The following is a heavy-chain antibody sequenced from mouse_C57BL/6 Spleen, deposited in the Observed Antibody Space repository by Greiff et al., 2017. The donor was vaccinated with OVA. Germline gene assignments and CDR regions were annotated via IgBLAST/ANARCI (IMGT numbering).Heavy chain of an antibody. D-gene: IGHD2-4*01. CDR3: ARSTYDYDPWFAY. V-gene: IGHV14-2*01. J-gene: IGHJ3*01. CDR2: IDPEDGET. CDR1: GFNIKDYY. Sequence: EVQLQQSGAELVKPGASVKLSCTASGFNIKDYYMHWVKQRTEQGLEWIGRIDPEDGETKYAPTFQGKATITADTSSNTAYLQLSSLTSEDTAVYYCARSTYDYDPWFAYWGQGTLVTVSA.